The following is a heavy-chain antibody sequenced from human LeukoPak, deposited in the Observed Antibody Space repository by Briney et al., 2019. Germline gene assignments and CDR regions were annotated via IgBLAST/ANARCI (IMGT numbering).Heavy chain of an antibody. J-gene: IGHJ4*02. CDR2: INHSGST. V-gene: IGHV4-34*01. CDR3: ARVYIGSSSWYADY. D-gene: IGHD6-13*01. CDR1: GGSFSGYY. Sequence: SETLSLTCAVYGGSFSGYYWSWIRQPPGKGLEWIGEINHSGSTNYNPSLKSRVTISVDTSKNRFSLKLSSVTAADTAVYYCARVYIGSSSWYADYWGQGTLVTVSS.